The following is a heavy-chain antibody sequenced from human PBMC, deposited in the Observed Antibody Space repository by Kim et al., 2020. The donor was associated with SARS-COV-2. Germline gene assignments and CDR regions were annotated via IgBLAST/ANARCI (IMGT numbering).Heavy chain of an antibody. CDR2: T. D-gene: IGHD6-19*01. J-gene: IGHJ3*02. Sequence: TGTSPSFPGQVTISADKSISTAYLQWSSLQASDTALYYCAREHWLYAFDIWGQGTMVTVSS. V-gene: IGHV5-51*01. CDR3: AREHWLYAFDI.